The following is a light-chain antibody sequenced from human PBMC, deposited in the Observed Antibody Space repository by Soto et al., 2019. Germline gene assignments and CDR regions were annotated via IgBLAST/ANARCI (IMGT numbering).Light chain of an antibody. Sequence: QSVLTQPPSVSGAPGQRVTISCTGSNSNIGAGYDVHWYQHLPGTAPKLLIYGNNNRPSGVPDRFSGSKSGTSASLAITGLQAEDEADYYCQSYDSSLSGSVVFGGGTKLPVL. CDR3: QSYDSSLSGSVV. V-gene: IGLV1-40*01. J-gene: IGLJ2*01. CDR2: GNN. CDR1: NSNIGAGYD.